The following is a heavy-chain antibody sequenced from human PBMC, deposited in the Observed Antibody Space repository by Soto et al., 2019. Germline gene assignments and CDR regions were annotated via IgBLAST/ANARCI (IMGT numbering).Heavy chain of an antibody. D-gene: IGHD3-22*01. Sequence: PSETLSLTCTVSGGSTSSGGYYWGWIRQYPGKALEWIGYVYNIGTTFYNPSLKSRSAISVDTSGNKFSLQLSSVTAAHTAVYFCARGRDLDTHYSGGSGYYTDYWGRGNRVDVYS. CDR2: VYNIGTT. CDR3: ARGRDLDTHYSGGSGYYTDY. V-gene: IGHV4-31*03. CDR1: GGSTSSGGYY. J-gene: IGHJ4*02.